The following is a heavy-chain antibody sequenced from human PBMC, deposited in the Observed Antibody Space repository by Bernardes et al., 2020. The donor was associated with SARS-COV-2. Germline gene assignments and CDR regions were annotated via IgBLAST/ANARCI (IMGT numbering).Heavy chain of an antibody. J-gene: IGHJ4*02. Sequence: ASVKVSCKVSGYTLTELSMHWVRQAPGKGLEWMGGFDPEDGETIYAQKFQGRVTMTEDTSTDTAYMELSSLRSEDTAVYYCATSSPYDSSGYYPPPDYWGQGTLVTVSS. D-gene: IGHD3-22*01. CDR3: ATSSPYDSSGYYPPPDY. V-gene: IGHV1-24*01. CDR1: GYTLTELS. CDR2: FDPEDGET.